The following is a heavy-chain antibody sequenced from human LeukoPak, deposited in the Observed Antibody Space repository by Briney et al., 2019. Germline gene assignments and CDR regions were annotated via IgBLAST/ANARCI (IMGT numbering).Heavy chain of an antibody. CDR2: IYTSGST. J-gene: IGHJ6*03. Sequence: SQTLSLTCTVSGGSISSGIYYWSWIWQPAGKGREWIVHIYTSGSTNDNPSLRRQFTISVDTSKNQFSLKLSSVTAADTAVYYCGGGDTAMRNYYYYMDVWGKGTTVTISS. D-gene: IGHD5-18*01. CDR1: GGSISSGIYY. CDR3: GGGDTAMRNYYYYMDV. V-gene: IGHV4-61*09.